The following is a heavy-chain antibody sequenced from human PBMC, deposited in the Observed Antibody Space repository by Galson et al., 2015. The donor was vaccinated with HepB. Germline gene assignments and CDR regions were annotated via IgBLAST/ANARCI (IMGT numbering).Heavy chain of an antibody. Sequence: SVKVSCKASGYTFTSYYMHWVRQAPGQGLEWMGIINPSGGSTSYAQKFQGRVTMTRDTSTSTVYMELSSLRSEDTAVYYCARAGYCTNGVCYRSFFFDYWGQGTLVTVSS. CDR1: GYTFTSYY. J-gene: IGHJ4*02. D-gene: IGHD2-8*01. CDR2: INPSGGST. CDR3: ARAGYCTNGVCYRSFFFDY. V-gene: IGHV1-46*01.